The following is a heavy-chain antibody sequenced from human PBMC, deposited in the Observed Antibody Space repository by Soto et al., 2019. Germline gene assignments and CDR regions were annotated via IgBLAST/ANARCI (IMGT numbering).Heavy chain of an antibody. CDR2: IIPIFGTA. Sequence: QVQLVQSGAEVKKPGSSVKVSCKASGGTFSSYAISWVRQAPGQGLEWMGGIIPIFGTANYAQKFQGRVTITEAKSTSTADMGLSSLRSEDPAVDYCPGVMEDIVVVPAASGYYSYYGMDGWGQGTTVTVSS. J-gene: IGHJ6*02. V-gene: IGHV1-69*06. CDR1: GGTFSSYA. CDR3: PGVMEDIVVVPAASGYYSYYGMDG. D-gene: IGHD2-2*01.